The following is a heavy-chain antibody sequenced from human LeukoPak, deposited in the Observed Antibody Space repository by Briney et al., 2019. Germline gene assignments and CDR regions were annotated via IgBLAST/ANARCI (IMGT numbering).Heavy chain of an antibody. V-gene: IGHV3-7*01. CDR2: KKQEGREI. CDR1: GFTFTRYG. CDR3: AKRRYYDDSSGYYYQTYYFDY. Sequence: GGSLRLSCAASGFTFTRYGMSWVRQARGKGGEGGANKKQEGREIYYVHSVKGRFTISRDNAKNSLYLQMNRLRPDDTAVYYCAKRRYYDDSSGYYYQTYYFDYWGQGTLVTVSS. J-gene: IGHJ4*02. D-gene: IGHD3-22*01.